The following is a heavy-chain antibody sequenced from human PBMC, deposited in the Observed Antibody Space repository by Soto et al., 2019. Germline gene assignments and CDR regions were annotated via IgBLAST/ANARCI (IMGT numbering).Heavy chain of an antibody. CDR2: INHSGST. Sequence: PSETLSLTCTVSGGSISSGGYYWSWIRQHPGKGLEWIGYINHSGSTNYNPSLKSRVTISVDTSKNQFSLKLSSVTAADTAVYYCARHEYRYCSSTSCYDSADWFDPWGQGTLVTVSS. D-gene: IGHD2-2*01. J-gene: IGHJ5*02. CDR1: GGSISSGGYY. CDR3: ARHEYRYCSSTSCYDSADWFDP. V-gene: IGHV4-61*08.